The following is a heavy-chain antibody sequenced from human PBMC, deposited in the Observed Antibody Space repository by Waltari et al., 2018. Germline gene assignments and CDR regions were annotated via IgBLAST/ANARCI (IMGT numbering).Heavy chain of an antibody. J-gene: IGHJ4*02. D-gene: IGHD6-19*01. Sequence: EVQLVESGGGLVQSGGSLRLSCTASGFTFSSFWMSWVRQAPGKGLAWVANIKQYESEKYYVDSVKGRFTISIDNAKNSLYLQMNSLRAEDTAVYYCARKNRQWLARDDFDYWGQGTLVTVSS. CDR1: GFTFSSFW. CDR2: IKQYESEK. V-gene: IGHV3-7*01. CDR3: ARKNRQWLARDDFDY.